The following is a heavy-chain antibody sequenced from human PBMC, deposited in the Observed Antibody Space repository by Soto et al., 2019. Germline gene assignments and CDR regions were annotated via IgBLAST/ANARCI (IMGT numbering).Heavy chain of an antibody. V-gene: IGHV4-34*01. CDR3: ARGYCSSCGMDV. Sequence: SETLSLTCAVYGGSFSGYYWSWIRQPPGKGLEWIGEINHSGSTNYNPSLKSRVTISVDTSKNQFSLKLSSVTAADTAVYYCARGYCSSCGMDVWGLGTTVTVSS. CDR2: INHSGST. J-gene: IGHJ6*02. D-gene: IGHD2-2*01. CDR1: GGSFSGYY.